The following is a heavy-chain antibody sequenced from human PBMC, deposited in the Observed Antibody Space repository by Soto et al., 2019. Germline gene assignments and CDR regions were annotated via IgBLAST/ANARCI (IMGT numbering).Heavy chain of an antibody. CDR2: ISSSSSYI. Sequence: EVQLVESGGGLVKPGGSLRLSCAASGFTFSSYSMNWVRQAPGKGLEWVSSISSSSSYIYYADSVKGRFTISRDNAKNSLYLQMNSLRAEDTAVYYCARVDRDIVVVVAASGAFDIWGQGTMVTVSS. J-gene: IGHJ3*02. CDR3: ARVDRDIVVVVAASGAFDI. D-gene: IGHD2-15*01. V-gene: IGHV3-21*01. CDR1: GFTFSSYS.